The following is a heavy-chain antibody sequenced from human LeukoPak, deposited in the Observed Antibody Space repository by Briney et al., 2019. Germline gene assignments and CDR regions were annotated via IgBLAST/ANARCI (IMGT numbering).Heavy chain of an antibody. V-gene: IGHV1-2*02. D-gene: IGHD2-2*01. CDR1: GGTFSSYT. Sequence: ASVKVSCKASGGTFSSYTISWVRQAPGQGFEWMGWISPNDGDTNYAQKFQGRVTMTRDTSISTAHMEVSRLRSDDTAVYYCARANFLYCSSTTCLFDYWGQGTLVTVSS. J-gene: IGHJ4*02. CDR3: ARANFLYCSSTTCLFDY. CDR2: ISPNDGDT.